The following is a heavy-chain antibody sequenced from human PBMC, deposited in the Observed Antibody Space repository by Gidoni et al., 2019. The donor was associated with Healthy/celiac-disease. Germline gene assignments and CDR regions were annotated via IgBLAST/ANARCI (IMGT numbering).Heavy chain of an antibody. CDR1: GGSISSSSYY. CDR3: AKGTNGPLDY. Sequence: LICTVSGGSISSSSYYRGWIRQPPGKGLEWIGSIYYSGSTYYNPSLKSRVTISVDTSKNQFSLKLSSVTAADTAVYYCAKGTNGPLDYWGQGTLVTVSS. V-gene: IGHV4-39*01. J-gene: IGHJ4*02. CDR2: IYYSGST.